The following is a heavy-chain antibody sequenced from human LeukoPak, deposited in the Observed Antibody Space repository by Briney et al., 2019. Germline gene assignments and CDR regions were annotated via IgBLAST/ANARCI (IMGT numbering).Heavy chain of an antibody. D-gene: IGHD5-12*01. CDR1: GYTFNIFG. J-gene: IGHJ4*02. CDR3: ARFVSAGYDYPGDY. CDR2: VSAWNGNT. Sequence: ASVKVSCKASGYTFNIFGINWVRQAPGQGLEWMGWVSAWNGNTKYAERLQDGVTMTTDTSTTTAYMELSSLRSDDTAVYYCARFVSAGYDYPGDYWGQGTLVTVSS. V-gene: IGHV1-18*01.